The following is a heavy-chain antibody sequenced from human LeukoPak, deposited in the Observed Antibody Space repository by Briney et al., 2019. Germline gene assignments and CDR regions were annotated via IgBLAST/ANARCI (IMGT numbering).Heavy chain of an antibody. CDR3: ARAPTYYYGSGSYYLYYYYYMDV. CDR1: GGSFSGYY. V-gene: IGHV4-34*01. D-gene: IGHD3-10*01. Sequence: SETLSLTCAVYGGSFSGYYWSWIRQPPGKGLEWIGEINHSGSTNYNPSLKSRVTISVDTSKNQFSLKLSSVTAADTAVYYCARAPTYYYGSGSYYLYYYYYMDVWGKGTTVTVSS. J-gene: IGHJ6*03. CDR2: INHSGST.